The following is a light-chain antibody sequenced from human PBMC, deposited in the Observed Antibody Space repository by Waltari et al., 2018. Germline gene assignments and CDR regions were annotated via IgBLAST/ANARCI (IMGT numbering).Light chain of an antibody. V-gene: IGLV3-19*01. Sequence: SSDLTQDPAVSVALGQTVRITCQGDILRTYYGNWCRQKPGQPPELVIYGKNNRPSGIPDRFYASSSGNTASLIITGAQAEDEADYYCSSRELSGHVVFGGGTRLTVL. J-gene: IGLJ2*01. CDR1: ILRTYY. CDR3: SSRELSGHVV. CDR2: GKN.